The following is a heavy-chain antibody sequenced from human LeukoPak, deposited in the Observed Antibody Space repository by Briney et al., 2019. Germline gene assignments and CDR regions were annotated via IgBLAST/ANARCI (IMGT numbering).Heavy chain of an antibody. J-gene: IGHJ6*02. CDR1: GFTFSSYA. CDR3: ARVERWLQRAYYYGMDV. CDR2: ISYDGSNK. V-gene: IGHV3-30-3*01. D-gene: IGHD5-24*01. Sequence: GRSLRLSCAASGFTFSSYAMHWVRQAPGKGLEWVAVISYDGSNKYYADSVEGRFTISRDNSKNTLYLQMNSLRAEDTAVYYCARVERWLQRAYYYGMDVWGQGTTVTVSS.